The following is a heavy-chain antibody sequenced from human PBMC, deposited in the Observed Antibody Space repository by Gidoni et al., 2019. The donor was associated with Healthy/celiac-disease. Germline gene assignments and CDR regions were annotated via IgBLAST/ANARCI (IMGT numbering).Heavy chain of an antibody. D-gene: IGHD1-26*01. CDR2: ISWDGGST. V-gene: IGHV3-43*01. J-gene: IGHJ4*02. CDR1: VFTFDDYT. Sequence: EVQLVESGGVVVQPGGSLRLSCSASVFTFDDYTMHWVRQAPGKGLEWVSLISWDGGSTYDADTVKGRFTIARDNSKNSLYLQMNRLRTEDNALYYCAKAVGATTYGYFDYWGQGTLVTVSS. CDR3: AKAVGATTYGYFDY.